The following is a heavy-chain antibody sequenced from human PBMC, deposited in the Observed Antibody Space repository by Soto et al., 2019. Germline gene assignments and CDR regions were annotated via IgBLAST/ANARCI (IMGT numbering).Heavy chain of an antibody. Sequence: FDGRCIIKNTGKGLEWIGYIYYSGSTNYNPSLKSRVTISVDTSKNQFSLKLSSVTAADTAVYFCKEEDGIRDTVPVSAFLLNRFSDL. CDR2: IYYSGST. V-gene: IGHV4-59*01. CDR3: KEEDGIRDTVPVSAFLLNRFSDL. J-gene: IGHJ2*01. CDR1: FD. D-gene: IGHD2-15*01.